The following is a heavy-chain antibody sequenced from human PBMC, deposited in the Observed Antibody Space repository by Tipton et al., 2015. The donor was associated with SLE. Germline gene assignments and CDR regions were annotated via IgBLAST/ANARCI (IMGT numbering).Heavy chain of an antibody. V-gene: IGHV4-59*01. Sequence: TLSLTCTVSGGSISSYYWSWIRQPPGKGLEWIGYIYHSGSTNYNPSLKSRVTISVDTSKNQFSLKLSSVTAADTAVYYCARRLYYYDSSGFFDLWGRGTLVTVSS. J-gene: IGHJ2*01. CDR1: GGSISSYY. CDR2: IYHSGST. D-gene: IGHD3-22*01. CDR3: ARRLYYYDSSGFFDL.